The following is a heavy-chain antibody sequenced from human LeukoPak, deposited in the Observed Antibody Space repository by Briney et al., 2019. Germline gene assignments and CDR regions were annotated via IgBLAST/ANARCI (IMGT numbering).Heavy chain of an antibody. CDR2: IHPGSSNT. J-gene: IGHJ3*02. CDR3: ASHYETSGYFGFDI. D-gene: IGHD3-22*01. CDR1: GYGFTNYW. V-gene: IGHV5-51*01. Sequence: GESLKISCEGSGYGFTNYWIAWVRQVPEKGLEWMGIIHPGSSNTKYGPSFQGQVAISADKSISTAYLHWNNLRASDTAMYYCASHYETSGYFGFDIWGQGTMVTV.